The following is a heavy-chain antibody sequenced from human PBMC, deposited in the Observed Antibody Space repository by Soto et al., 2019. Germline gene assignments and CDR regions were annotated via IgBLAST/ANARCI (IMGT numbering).Heavy chain of an antibody. D-gene: IGHD5-12*01. Sequence: PSETLSLTCTVSGDSTTRSYWSWIRQPPGKGLEWIGYISFCGTTNYNPSLKSRVTISLDTSKTQFSLKLSSVTAADTAVYYCARDGRGYSGYSYDSWGQGTLVTVSS. CDR2: ISFCGTT. J-gene: IGHJ4*02. CDR3: ARDGRGYSGYSYDS. V-gene: IGHV4-59*01. CDR1: GDSTTRSY.